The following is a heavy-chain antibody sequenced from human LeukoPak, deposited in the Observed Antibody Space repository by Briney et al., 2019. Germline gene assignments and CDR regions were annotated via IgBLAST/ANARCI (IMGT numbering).Heavy chain of an antibody. CDR2: ISNDGSKK. Sequence: GGSLRLSCVASGFTFSTYTMNWIRQAPGKGLDWVAVISNDGSKKYYADSVKGRFTISRDNSKNTLSLQVSSLRAEDTAVYYCAKDRYSYAFEYSDSWGQGTLVTVSS. CDR1: GFTFSTYT. J-gene: IGHJ4*02. D-gene: IGHD5-18*01. V-gene: IGHV3-30*18. CDR3: AKDRYSYAFEYSDS.